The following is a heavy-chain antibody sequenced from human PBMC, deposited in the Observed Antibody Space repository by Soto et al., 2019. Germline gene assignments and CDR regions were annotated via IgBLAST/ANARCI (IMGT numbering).Heavy chain of an antibody. D-gene: IGHD3-9*01. CDR1: GFTFSSYG. Sequence: GGSLRLSCAASGFTFSSYGMHWVRQAPGKGLEWVAVIWYDGSNKYYGDSVKGRFTISRDNSKNTLYLQMNSLRAEDTAVYYCARVFDQSHAFDIWGQGTMVTVSS. V-gene: IGHV3-33*01. CDR2: IWYDGSNK. CDR3: ARVFDQSHAFDI. J-gene: IGHJ3*02.